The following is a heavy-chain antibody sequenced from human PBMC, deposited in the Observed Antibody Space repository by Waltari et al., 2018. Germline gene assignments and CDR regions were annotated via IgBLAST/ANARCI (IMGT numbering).Heavy chain of an antibody. Sequence: QVQLQQWGAGLLKPSETLSLTCAVYGGSFSGYYWSWIRQPPGKGLEWIGEINHSGSTNYNPSLKSRVTISVDTSKNQFSLKLSSVTAADTAVYYCAREGRRDFWSGYYPFDYWGQGTLVTVSS. V-gene: IGHV4-34*01. D-gene: IGHD3-3*01. CDR1: GGSFSGYY. J-gene: IGHJ4*02. CDR3: AREGRRDFWSGYYPFDY. CDR2: INHSGST.